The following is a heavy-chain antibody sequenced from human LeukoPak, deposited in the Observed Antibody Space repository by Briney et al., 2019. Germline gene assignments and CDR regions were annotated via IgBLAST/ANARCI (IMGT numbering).Heavy chain of an antibody. V-gene: IGHV1-46*01. CDR2: INPTYGST. CDR1: GYTFTDYY. Sequence: ASVRVSCKASGYTFTDYYMHWVRQAPGQGLEWMGVINPTYGSTTYAQNFQGRATMTRDTSTRTVYMDLSNLRSDDTAVYYCARIKGASYHMDVWGKGTTVTVSS. J-gene: IGHJ6*03. CDR3: ARIKGASYHMDV.